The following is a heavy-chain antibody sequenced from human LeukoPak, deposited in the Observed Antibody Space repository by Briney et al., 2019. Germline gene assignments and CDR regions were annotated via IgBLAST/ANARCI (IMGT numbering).Heavy chain of an antibody. V-gene: IGHV4-34*01. Sequence: SETLSLTCAVYGGSFSGYYWSWIRQPPGKGLEWIGSIYYSGSAYYNPSLKSRVTISVDTSKNQFSLKLSSVPAADTAVYYCARXRWADFVVVPAAINMXVXXKGTXXTVS. CDR1: GGSFSGYY. D-gene: IGHD2-2*01. CDR2: IYYSGSA. CDR3: ARXRWADFVVVPAAINMXV. J-gene: IGHJ6*03.